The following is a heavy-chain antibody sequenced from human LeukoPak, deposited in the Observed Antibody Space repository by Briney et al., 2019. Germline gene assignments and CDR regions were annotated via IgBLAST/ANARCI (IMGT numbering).Heavy chain of an antibody. Sequence: SETLSLTCTVSGGSISSSSYYWGWIRQPPGKGLEWIGYIYYSGSTNYNPSLKSRVTISVDTSKNQFSLKLSSVTAADTAVYYCAILYSSSWYMAPMNAFDIWGQGTMVTVSS. V-gene: IGHV4-61*05. J-gene: IGHJ3*02. CDR2: IYYSGST. CDR3: AILYSSSWYMAPMNAFDI. CDR1: GGSISSSSYY. D-gene: IGHD6-13*01.